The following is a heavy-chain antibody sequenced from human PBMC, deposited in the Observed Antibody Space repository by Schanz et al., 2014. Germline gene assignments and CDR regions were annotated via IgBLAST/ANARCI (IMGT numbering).Heavy chain of an antibody. D-gene: IGHD3-10*01. Sequence: VQLVESGGGLVQPGGSLRLSCAASGFTLSNSDMHWVRQGTGKGLEWVSTIGYLGDTYYPDSVKGRFTMSRDNSKNTLYLQMNSLRAEDTAVYYCARANYRRKINFDYWGQGTLVTVSS. CDR3: ARANYRRKINFDY. CDR1: GFTLSNSD. CDR2: IGYLGDT. V-gene: IGHV3-13*01. J-gene: IGHJ4*02.